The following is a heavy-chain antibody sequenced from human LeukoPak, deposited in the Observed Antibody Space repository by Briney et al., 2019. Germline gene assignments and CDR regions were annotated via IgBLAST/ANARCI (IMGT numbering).Heavy chain of an antibody. J-gene: IGHJ4*02. CDR1: GFTFSSYS. Sequence: PGGSLRLSCAASGFTFSSYSMNWVRQAPGKGLEWVSSISSSSSYIYYADSVKGRFTISRDNAKNSLYLQMNSLRAEDTAVYYCARGGYSGYCFDYWGQGTPVTVSS. CDR2: ISSSSSYI. V-gene: IGHV3-21*01. CDR3: ARGGYSGYCFDY. D-gene: IGHD5-12*01.